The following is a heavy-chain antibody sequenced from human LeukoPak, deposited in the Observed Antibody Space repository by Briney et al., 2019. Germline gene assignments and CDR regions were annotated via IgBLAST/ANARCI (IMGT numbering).Heavy chain of an antibody. CDR1: GFTFSSYS. CDR3: ARDPTPGYSSSWYRD. J-gene: IGHJ4*02. D-gene: IGHD6-13*01. V-gene: IGHV3-21*01. Sequence: GGPLRLSCAASGFTFSSYSMNWVRQAPGKGLEWVSSISSSSSYIYYADSVKGRFTISRDNAKNSLYLQMNSLRAEDTAVYYCARDPTPGYSSSWYRDWGQGTLVTVSS. CDR2: ISSSSSYI.